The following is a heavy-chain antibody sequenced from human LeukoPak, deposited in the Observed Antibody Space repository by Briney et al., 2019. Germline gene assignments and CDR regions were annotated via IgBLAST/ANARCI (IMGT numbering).Heavy chain of an antibody. CDR1: GFIFRRYS. V-gene: IGHV3-48*01. Sequence: GGSLRLSCVASGFIFRRYSMNWVRQAPGKGLEWVSYIGSSSSTIYYADSVKGRFTISRDNAKNSLYLQMNNLRAEDTAVYYCAKETPYSSSWTAFDYWGQGTLVTVSS. D-gene: IGHD6-13*01. CDR3: AKETPYSSSWTAFDY. CDR2: IGSSSSTI. J-gene: IGHJ4*02.